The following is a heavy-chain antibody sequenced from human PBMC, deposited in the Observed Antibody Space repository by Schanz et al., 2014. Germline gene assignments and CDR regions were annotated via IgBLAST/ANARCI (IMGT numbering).Heavy chain of an antibody. Sequence: QVQLQESGPGLVKPSGTLSLTCAVSGGSIRSYYWSWIRQPPGKGLEWIGYVNYIGSTKYNPSLESRLTISLDPSKTHLSLKLSSVTAADTAVYYCAGGRGEVATIFHYYYFYYMDVWGKGTTVSVSS. CDR2: VNYIGST. CDR3: AGGRGEVATIFHYYYFYYMDV. CDR1: GGSIRSYY. D-gene: IGHD5-12*01. V-gene: IGHV4-59*08. J-gene: IGHJ6*03.